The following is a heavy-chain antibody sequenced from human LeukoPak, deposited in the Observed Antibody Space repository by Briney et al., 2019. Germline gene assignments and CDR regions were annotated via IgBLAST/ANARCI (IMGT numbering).Heavy chain of an antibody. Sequence: GESLKISCKGSGYSFTSYWITWVRQMPGKGLEWMGIIYPGDSDTRYSPSFQGQVTISADKSITTAYLQWSSLKASDTAMYYCAGSYLSETNWFDPWGQGTLVTVSS. CDR2: IYPGDSDT. CDR3: AGSYLSETNWFDP. CDR1: GYSFTSYW. J-gene: IGHJ5*02. D-gene: IGHD3-16*02. V-gene: IGHV5-51*01.